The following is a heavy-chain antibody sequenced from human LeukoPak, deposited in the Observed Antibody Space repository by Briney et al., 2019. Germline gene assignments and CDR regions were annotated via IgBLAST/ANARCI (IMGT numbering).Heavy chain of an antibody. V-gene: IGHV3-23*01. CDR1: GFTFSSYS. Sequence: PGGSLRLSCAASGFTFSSYSMNWVRQAPGKGLEWVSVIGGRGGNTYYADSVKGRFTISRDNSKKTLYLQMNSPRAEDTAIYYCAKEYNAFDIWGQGTMVTVSS. J-gene: IGHJ3*02. CDR3: AKEYNAFDI. D-gene: IGHD1-14*01. CDR2: IGGRGGNT.